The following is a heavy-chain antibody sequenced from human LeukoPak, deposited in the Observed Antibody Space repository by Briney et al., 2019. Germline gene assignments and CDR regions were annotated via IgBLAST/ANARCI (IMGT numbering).Heavy chain of an antibody. CDR2: IKQDGSEK. Sequence: GSLRLFCAASGFNFSCYLMNWVRQASGKGLEWVANIKQDGSEKYYVDSVKGRFTISRDNAKNSLYLQMNSLRAEDTAVYYCARDSLRAWAWGQGTLVTVSS. J-gene: IGHJ5*02. CDR1: GFNFSCYL. V-gene: IGHV3-7*01. CDR3: ARDSLRAWA. D-gene: IGHD3-16*02.